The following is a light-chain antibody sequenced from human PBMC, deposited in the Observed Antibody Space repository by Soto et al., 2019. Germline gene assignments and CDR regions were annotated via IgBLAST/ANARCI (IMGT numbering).Light chain of an antibody. CDR2: EVS. CDR3: YSYAGSFTWV. J-gene: IGLJ3*02. V-gene: IGLV2-11*01. CDR1: SNDVGGYNF. Sequence: ALTQPRSVSGSPGQSVTISCTGTSNDVGGYNFVSWYQQLPGKAPKLLISEVSNRPSGVSNRFSGSKSGNTASLTISGLQADDEGDYYCYSYAGSFTWVFGGGTQLTVL.